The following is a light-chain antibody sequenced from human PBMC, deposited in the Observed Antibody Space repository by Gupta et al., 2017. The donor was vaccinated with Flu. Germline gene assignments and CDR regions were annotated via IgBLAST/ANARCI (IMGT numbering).Light chain of an antibody. Sequence: EAVMDQSPLSLTVTLGQPASISCRSSQSLAARDGNIYLNWFHQRPGQSPRRLIYKVSNRDSGVPERFSGSKSGSDFTLEISRVEAEDVGVYFCMQATQWPYTFGQGTKLEIK. CDR2: KVS. J-gene: IGKJ2*01. CDR3: MQATQWPYT. CDR1: QSLAARDGNIY. V-gene: IGKV2-30*01.